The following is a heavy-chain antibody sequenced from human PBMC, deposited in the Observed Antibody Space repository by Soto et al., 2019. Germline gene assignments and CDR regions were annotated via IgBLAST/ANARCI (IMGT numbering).Heavy chain of an antibody. V-gene: IGHV3-7*04. J-gene: IGHJ4*02. D-gene: IGHD5-18*01. Sequence: GRFTISRDNAKNSLFLQMNSLRAEDTAVYYCARDVTAMDNWGQGTLVTVSS. CDR3: ARDVTAMDN.